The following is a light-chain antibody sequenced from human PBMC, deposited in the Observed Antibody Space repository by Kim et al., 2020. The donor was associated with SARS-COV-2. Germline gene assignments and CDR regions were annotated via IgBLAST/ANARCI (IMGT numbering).Light chain of an antibody. CDR3: QQYDGTSPLT. CDR1: QSVSSN. J-gene: IGKJ2*01. CDR2: GAS. V-gene: IGKV3-20*01. Sequence: EIVLTQSPGTLSLSPGERATLSCRASQSVSSNIAGYQQRPGQAPRLLIYGASSRATGITDRFSGGGSGGAFTLTISRLEPQDFAVYYCQQYDGTSPLTFGQGTKLEI.